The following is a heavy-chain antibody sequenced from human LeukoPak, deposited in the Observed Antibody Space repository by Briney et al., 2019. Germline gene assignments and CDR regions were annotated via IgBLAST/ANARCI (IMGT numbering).Heavy chain of an antibody. Sequence: PGGSLRLSCVASGFTFNTYAMNWVRQAPGKGLEWVTYISSSSSTIYYAGSVRGRFAISRDNARKSLYLQMNSLRDEDTAVYYCVTGEDSGRPQAIDYWGQGTLVTVSS. CDR3: VTGEDSGRPQAIDY. CDR1: GFTFNTYA. J-gene: IGHJ4*02. V-gene: IGHV3-48*02. CDR2: ISSSSSTI. D-gene: IGHD3-10*01.